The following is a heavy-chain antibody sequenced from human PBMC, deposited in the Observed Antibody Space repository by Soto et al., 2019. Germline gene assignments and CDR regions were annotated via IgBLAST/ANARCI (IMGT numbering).Heavy chain of an antibody. V-gene: IGHV1-2*02. Sequence: SVKVSCKASRCTFIGYFMHWVRQSPGQGLERMGSINPNSGVTNYAEAFQGRVTMTMDMSVSPAYMDLISLRSDDTAVYYCSRESYSHEGFGIWG. D-gene: IGHD3-10*01. CDR1: RCTFIGYF. CDR2: INPNSGVT. CDR3: SRESYSHEGFGI. J-gene: IGHJ3*02.